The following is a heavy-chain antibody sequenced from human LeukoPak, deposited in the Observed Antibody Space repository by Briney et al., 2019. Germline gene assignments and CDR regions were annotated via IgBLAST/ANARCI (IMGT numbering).Heavy chain of an antibody. J-gene: IGHJ6*03. D-gene: IGHD3-9*01. CDR1: GGSISSYY. Sequence: SETLSLTCTVSGGSISSYYWSWIRQPPGKGLEWIGYIYYSGSTNYNPSLKSRVTISLDTSKNQFSLKLSSVTAAGTAVYYCARVRGQRYFDFYYYYMDVWGKGTTVTVSS. V-gene: IGHV4-59*01. CDR2: IYYSGST. CDR3: ARVRGQRYFDFYYYYMDV.